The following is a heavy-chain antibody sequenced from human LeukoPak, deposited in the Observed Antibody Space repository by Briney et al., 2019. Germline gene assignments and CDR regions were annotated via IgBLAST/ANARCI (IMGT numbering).Heavy chain of an antibody. J-gene: IGHJ1*01. CDR2: ISNTGGST. D-gene: IGHD2-15*01. Sequence: PGGSLRLSCGASGFIFSSYAMSWVRQAPGKGLEWVSAISNTGGSTYYADSVKGRFTISRDKSKNTLSLQMNSLRAEDTAVYYCAQQVGYCSSGSCYFTYWGQGTLVTVSS. CDR1: GFIFSSYA. CDR3: AQQVGYCSSGSCYFTY. V-gene: IGHV3-23*01.